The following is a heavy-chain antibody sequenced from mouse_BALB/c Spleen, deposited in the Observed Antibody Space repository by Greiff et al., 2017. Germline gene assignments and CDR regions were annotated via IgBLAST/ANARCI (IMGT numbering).Heavy chain of an antibody. CDR3: ARVTTVVAPHYAMDY. CDR2: ISYDGSN. CDR1: GYSITSGYY. V-gene: IGHV3-6*02. D-gene: IGHD1-1*01. Sequence: DVKLQESGPGLVKPSQSLSLTCSVTGYSITSGYYWNWIRQFPGNKLEWMGYISYDGSNNYNPSLKNRISITRDTSKNQFFLKLNSVTTEDTATYYCARVTTVVAPHYAMDYWGQGTSVTVSS. J-gene: IGHJ4*01.